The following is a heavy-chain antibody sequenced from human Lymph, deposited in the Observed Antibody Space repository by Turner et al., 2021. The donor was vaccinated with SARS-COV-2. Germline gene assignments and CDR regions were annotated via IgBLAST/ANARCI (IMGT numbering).Heavy chain of an antibody. CDR3: ARREWGGSLGHIDY. V-gene: IGHV5-51*01. CDR2: IYPGDSDT. D-gene: IGHD3-3*01. J-gene: IGHJ4*02. Sequence: EVQLVRSGAEVKKPGESRKISCKGSGYTFTSYWIGWGRQRPGGGLEWLGIIYPGDSDTRYSPSFQGQVTISADKSISTAYLQWSSLKASDTAMYYCARREWGGSLGHIDYWGQGTLVTVSS. CDR1: GYTFTSYW.